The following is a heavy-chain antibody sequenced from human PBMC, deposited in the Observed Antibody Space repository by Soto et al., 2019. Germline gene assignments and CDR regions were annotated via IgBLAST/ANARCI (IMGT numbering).Heavy chain of an antibody. Sequence: GGSLRLSCAASGFTFSNAWMNWVRQAPGKGLEWVGRIKSKTDGGTTDYAAPVKGRFTISRDDSKNTLYLQMNSLKTEDTAVYYCTTDLPSSGSYYEGLSYYYYGMDVWGQGTTVTVSS. D-gene: IGHD3-10*01. J-gene: IGHJ6*02. V-gene: IGHV3-15*07. CDR2: IKSKTDGGTT. CDR3: TTDLPSSGSYYEGLSYYYYGMDV. CDR1: GFTFSNAW.